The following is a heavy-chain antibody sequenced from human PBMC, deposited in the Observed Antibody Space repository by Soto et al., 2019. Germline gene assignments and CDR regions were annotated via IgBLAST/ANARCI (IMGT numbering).Heavy chain of an antibody. CDR2: ISTYSGDT. V-gene: IGHV1-18*01. CDR1: GYTFFTYD. Sequence: QVHLVQSGVEVKTPGASVKVSCQASGYTFFTYDISWVRQAPGQGLEWMGWISTYSGDTKYAQKFQGRVTMNTDTSTTTAYLALRSLSSDDTAVYYCARHHGPTTSENWFDPWGQGTLVTVSS. CDR3: ARHHGPTTSENWFDP. J-gene: IGHJ5*02. D-gene: IGHD5-12*01.